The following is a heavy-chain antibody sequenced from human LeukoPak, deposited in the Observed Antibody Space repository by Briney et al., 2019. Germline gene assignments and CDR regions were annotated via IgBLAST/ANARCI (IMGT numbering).Heavy chain of an antibody. CDR1: GYSFTSYW. V-gene: IGHV5-51*01. CDR3: ARRGSGWYGPGYFDY. D-gene: IGHD6-19*01. J-gene: IGHJ4*02. CDR2: IYPGDSDT. Sequence: GESLKISCKGSGYSFTSYWIGWVRQMPGKGLEWMGIIYPGDSDTRYRPSFQGQVTISADKSISTAYLQWSSLKASDTAMYYCARRGSGWYGPGYFDYWGQGTLVTVSS.